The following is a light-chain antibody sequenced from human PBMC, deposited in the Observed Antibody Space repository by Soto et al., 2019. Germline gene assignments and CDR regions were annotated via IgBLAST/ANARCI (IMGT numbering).Light chain of an antibody. J-gene: IGLJ2*01. CDR1: SSDVGSYNL. CDR2: ETT. Sequence: QSALTQPASVSGSPGQSITLSCTGTSSDVGSYNLVSWYQQHPGRAPKLRIYETTKRPSGVPIRFSASKSGNTASLTISGLQAEDEADYYCCSYAGGSTVIFGGGTKLTVL. CDR3: CSYAGGSTVI. V-gene: IGLV2-23*01.